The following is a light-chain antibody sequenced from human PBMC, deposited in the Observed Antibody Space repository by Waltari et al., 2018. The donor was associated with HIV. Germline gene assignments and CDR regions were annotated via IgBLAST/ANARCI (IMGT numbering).Light chain of an antibody. CDR1: VLPQQS. J-gene: IGLJ1*01. CDR3: QSGDSSAPYV. Sequence: SYELTHPPSVSVSPGQTARITRSGDVLPQQSVYGYQQKPGQAPVLVIYKDSESPWGIPERFSGSSSGTTVTLTISGVQAEDEADYYCQSGDSSAPYVFGTGTKVTVL. V-gene: IGLV3-25*03. CDR2: KDS.